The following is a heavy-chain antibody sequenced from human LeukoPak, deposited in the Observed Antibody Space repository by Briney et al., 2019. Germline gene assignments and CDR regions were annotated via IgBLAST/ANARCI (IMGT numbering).Heavy chain of an antibody. V-gene: IGHV3-23*05. CDR2: FKTKYHQV. CDR1: GFTFSDYA. D-gene: IGHD4-11*01. CDR3: ARSVPDYTRFDY. J-gene: IGHJ4*02. Sequence: GGSLRLSCVASGFTFSDYAMNWVRQAPGKGLVWVSTFKTKYHQVYYAESVRGRFTISTDNSRSTVFLQMNSLRADDTALYYCARSVPDYTRFDYWGQGALVTVSS.